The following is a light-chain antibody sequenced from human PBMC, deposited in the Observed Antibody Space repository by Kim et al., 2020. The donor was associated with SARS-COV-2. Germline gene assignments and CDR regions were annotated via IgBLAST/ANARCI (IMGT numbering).Light chain of an antibody. J-gene: IGKJ2*03. Sequence: TATINCTSRRSVLDSYNSENYLAWHQQKAGQSPKLLMYWASTRESGVHERCSGGGSGKDFTTTITSLQDEDVAVYYCQQYYRVPFSFGQGTKLEI. V-gene: IGKV4-1*01. CDR3: QQYYRVPFS. CDR1: RSVLDSYNSENY. CDR2: WAS.